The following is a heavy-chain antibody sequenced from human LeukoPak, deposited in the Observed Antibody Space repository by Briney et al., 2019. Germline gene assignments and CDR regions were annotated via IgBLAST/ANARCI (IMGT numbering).Heavy chain of an antibody. J-gene: IGHJ5*02. D-gene: IGHD4-17*01. V-gene: IGHV3-74*01. CDR2: IKNDGSST. CDR1: GFTFSRYW. Sequence: GGSLRLSCAASGFTFSRYWMHWVRQAPGKGLVWVSRIKNDGSSTSYADSVKGRFTISRDNAKNALHLQMNSLRAEDSAVYYCARDSTVSMRNWFDPWGQGTLVTVSS. CDR3: ARDSTVSMRNWFDP.